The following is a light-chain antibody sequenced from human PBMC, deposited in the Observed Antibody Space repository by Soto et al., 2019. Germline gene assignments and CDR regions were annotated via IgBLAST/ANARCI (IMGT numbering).Light chain of an antibody. CDR2: DAS. CDR1: QGISSY. CDR3: QQSYSIPYT. Sequence: DIQMTQSPSTLSGSVGDRVTITCRASQGISSYLAWYQQKPGKAPKLLIYDASSLQSGVPSRFSGSGSGTDFTLTISSPQPEDFATYYCQQSYSIPYTFGQGTKVDIK. J-gene: IGKJ2*01. V-gene: IGKV1-39*01.